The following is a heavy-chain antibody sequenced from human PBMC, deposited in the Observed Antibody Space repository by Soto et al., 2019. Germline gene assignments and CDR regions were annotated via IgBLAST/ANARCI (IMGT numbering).Heavy chain of an antibody. J-gene: IGHJ4*01. CDR1: GFTFSTYA. CDR2: IIDGGGTT. Sequence: GGSLRLSCEVSGFTFSTYAMSWVRQVPGKGMEWVSVIIDGGGTTYYADSVKGRFTVSRDNAKNTLYLQMNSLRAEDTAVYYCVSRLWTKPPTLWCQGTLVIVYS. V-gene: IGHV3-23*01. D-gene: IGHD3-16*01. CDR3: VSRLWTKPPTL.